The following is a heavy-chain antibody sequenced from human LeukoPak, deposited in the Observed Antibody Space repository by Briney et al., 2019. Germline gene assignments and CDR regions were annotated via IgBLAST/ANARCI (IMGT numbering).Heavy chain of an antibody. CDR1: GFTFDDYA. D-gene: IGHD5-24*01. CDR2: ISWNSGSI. V-gene: IGHV3-9*01. Sequence: PGGSLRLSCAASGFTFDDYAMHWVRQAPGKGLEWASGISWNSGSIGYADSVKGRFTISRDNAKNSLYLQMNSLRAEDTALYYCAKVKRWLQLVGAFDIWGQGTMVTVSS. CDR3: AKVKRWLQLVGAFDI. J-gene: IGHJ3*02.